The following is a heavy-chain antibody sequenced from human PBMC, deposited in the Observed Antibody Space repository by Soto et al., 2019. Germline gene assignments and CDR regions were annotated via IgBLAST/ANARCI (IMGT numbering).Heavy chain of an antibody. V-gene: IGHV5-51*01. CDR1: GYSFTSDW. CDR2: IYPGDSDT. CDR3: ASPNRYSIGGSFHAVSLLY. D-gene: IGHD2-15*01. J-gene: IGHJ1*01. Sequence: PGESLKISCKGSGYSFTSDWIGWVRQMLGKGLEWMGIIYPGDSDTRYNPSFQGQVTISADKSISTAYLQSSSLKASDTPIYYCASPNRYSIGGSFHAVSLLYWAQCTPLTV.